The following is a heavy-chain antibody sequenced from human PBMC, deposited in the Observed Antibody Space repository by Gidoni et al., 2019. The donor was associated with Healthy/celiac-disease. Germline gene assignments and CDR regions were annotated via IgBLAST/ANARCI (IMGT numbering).Heavy chain of an antibody. CDR2: IYHSGST. D-gene: IGHD1-26*01. Sequence: LEWIGEIYHSGSTNYNPSLKSRVTISVDKSKNQFSLKLSSVTAADTAVYYCASLQTVGATWGAFDIWGQGTMVTVSS. CDR3: ASLQTVGATWGAFDI. J-gene: IGHJ3*02. V-gene: IGHV4-4*02.